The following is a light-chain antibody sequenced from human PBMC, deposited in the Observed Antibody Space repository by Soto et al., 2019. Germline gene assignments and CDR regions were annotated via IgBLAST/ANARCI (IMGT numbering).Light chain of an antibody. V-gene: IGKV1-5*03. CDR1: QNINRW. Sequence: DFQMTQSPSTLSASVGDRVTITCRASQNINRWLAWYQQKPGKAPKLLIYTASRLEGGVPSRFSGSGSGTEFTLTISGLQPYDFATYYCQQYNSYPWTFGQGTKVEIK. CDR2: TAS. J-gene: IGKJ1*01. CDR3: QQYNSYPWT.